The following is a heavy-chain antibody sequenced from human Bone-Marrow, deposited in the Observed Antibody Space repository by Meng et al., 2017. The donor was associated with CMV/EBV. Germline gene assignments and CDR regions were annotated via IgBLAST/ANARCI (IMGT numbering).Heavy chain of an antibody. J-gene: IGHJ4*02. CDR1: GFTVSSNY. V-gene: IGHV3-66*02. CDR3: ASGPQWLAPVDY. CDR2: IYSGGST. Sequence: GGSLRLSCAASGFTVSSNYMSWVRQAPGKGLEWVSVIYSGGSTYYADSVKGRFTISRDNSKNTLYLQMNSLRAEDTAVYYCASGPQWLAPVDYWGQGTLVTFSS. D-gene: IGHD6-19*01.